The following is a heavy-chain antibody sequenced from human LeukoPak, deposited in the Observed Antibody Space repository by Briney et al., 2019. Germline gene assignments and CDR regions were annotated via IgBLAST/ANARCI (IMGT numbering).Heavy chain of an antibody. Sequence: PSETLSLTCAVSRGSFTGSFSTYYWTWIRQPPGKGLEWIGEINHSGSTTYNPSHKSRVTISIDTSKNHFSLKLSSVTAADTAMYYCARNGWYSVDYWGQGTQVIVSS. J-gene: IGHJ4*02. V-gene: IGHV4-34*01. CDR1: RGSFTGSFSTYY. D-gene: IGHD6-19*01. CDR3: ARNGWYSVDY. CDR2: INHSGST.